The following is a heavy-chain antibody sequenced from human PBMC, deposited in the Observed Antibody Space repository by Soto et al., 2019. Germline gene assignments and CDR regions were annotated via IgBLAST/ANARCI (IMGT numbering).Heavy chain of an antibody. J-gene: IGHJ6*02. D-gene: IGHD3-16*01. V-gene: IGHV3-7*01. CDR2: IRQDGSEK. Sequence: EVQLVESGGGLVQPGGSLRLSCAASGFTFSDSWMDWVRQAPGKGPEWVANIRQDGSEKTYVESVKGRLTISRDNANNSLYLQMNSLRAEDPAVYYCARLGRHGWGQGTTVTVSS. CDR1: GFTFSDSW. CDR3: ARLGRHG.